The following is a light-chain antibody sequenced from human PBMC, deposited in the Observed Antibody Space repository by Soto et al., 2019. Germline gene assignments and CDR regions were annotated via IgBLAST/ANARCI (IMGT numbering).Light chain of an antibody. CDR3: QQYGSSPPT. J-gene: IGKJ1*01. CDR2: GAS. Sequence: EIVLTQSPGTLSLSPGERATLSSRASQSVSNNYLAWYQQKPGQAPRLLIYGASNRATGIPDRFSGGGSGTDFTLTITRLEPEDFAVYYCQQYGSSPPTFGQGTKVDIK. V-gene: IGKV3-20*01. CDR1: QSVSNNY.